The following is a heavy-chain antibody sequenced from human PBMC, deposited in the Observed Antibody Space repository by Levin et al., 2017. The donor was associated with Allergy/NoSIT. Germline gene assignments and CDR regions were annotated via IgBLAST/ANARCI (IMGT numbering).Heavy chain of an antibody. J-gene: IGHJ4*02. CDR1: GFTFSSYA. V-gene: IGHV3-23*01. CDR3: AKDQVGSSWYGVNDY. CDR2: ISGSGGST. D-gene: IGHD6-13*01. Sequence: GESLKISCAASGFTFSSYAMSWVRQAPGKGLEWVSAISGSGGSTYYADSVKGRFTISRDNSKNTLYLQMNSLRAEDTAVYYCAKDQVGSSWYGVNDYWGQGTLVTVSS.